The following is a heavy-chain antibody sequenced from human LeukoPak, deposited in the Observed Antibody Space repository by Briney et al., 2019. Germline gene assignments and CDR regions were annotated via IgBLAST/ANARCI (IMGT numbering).Heavy chain of an antibody. Sequence: PSETLSLTCAVYGGSFSGYYWRWVRQPPGKGVGGVGEINHSGSTNYNPSLKSRVTISVDTSKNQFSLKLSSVTAADTAVYYCARARSGYYQTHLFDYWGQGTLVTVSS. D-gene: IGHD3-22*01. CDR2: INHSGST. V-gene: IGHV4-34*01. CDR1: GGSFSGYY. J-gene: IGHJ4*02. CDR3: ARARSGYYQTHLFDY.